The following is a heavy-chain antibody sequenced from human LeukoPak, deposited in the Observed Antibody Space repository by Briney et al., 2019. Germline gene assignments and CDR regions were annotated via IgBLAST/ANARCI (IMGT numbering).Heavy chain of an antibody. J-gene: IGHJ6*02. CDR2: IYYSGST. Sequence: SKTLSLTCTVSGGSISSYYWSWIRQPPGKGLEWIGYIYYSGSTNYNPSLKSRVTISVDTSKNQFSLKLSSVTAADTAVYYCAREVYGDPGYYYYGMDVWGQGTTVTVSS. V-gene: IGHV4-59*01. CDR3: AREVYGDPGYYYYGMDV. CDR1: GGSISSYY. D-gene: IGHD4-17*01.